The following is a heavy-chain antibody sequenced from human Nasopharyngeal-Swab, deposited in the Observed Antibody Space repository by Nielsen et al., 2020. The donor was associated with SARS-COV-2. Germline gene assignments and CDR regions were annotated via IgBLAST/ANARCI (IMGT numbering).Heavy chain of an antibody. CDR2: ISSSSSYI. V-gene: IGHV3-21*01. J-gene: IGHJ4*02. CDR3: ARFTPNYYYSSGPVGY. Sequence: GESLKISCAASGFTFSSYSMNWVRQAPGKGLEWVSSISSSSSYIYYADSVKGRFTIARDNAKNSLYLQMNSLRDEDTAVYSCARFTPNYYYSSGPVGYWGQGTLVTVSS. CDR1: GFTFSSYS. D-gene: IGHD3-22*01.